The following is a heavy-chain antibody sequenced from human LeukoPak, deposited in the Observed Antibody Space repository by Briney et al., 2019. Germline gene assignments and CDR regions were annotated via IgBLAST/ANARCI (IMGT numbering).Heavy chain of an antibody. Sequence: GESLRLSCAASGFTFSSNWMHWVRQAPGKGLVWVSRINEDGSTTNYAESVKGRSTIFRDNAKNTLYLQMNSLRAEDTAVYYCVRDLGGRSGHWGQGTLVAVSS. CDR1: GFTFSSNW. D-gene: IGHD1-26*01. J-gene: IGHJ4*02. CDR3: VRDLGGRSGH. V-gene: IGHV3-74*01. CDR2: INEDGSTT.